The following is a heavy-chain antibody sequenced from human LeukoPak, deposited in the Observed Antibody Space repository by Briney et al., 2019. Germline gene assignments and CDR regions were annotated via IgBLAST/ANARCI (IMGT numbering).Heavy chain of an antibody. J-gene: IGHJ4*02. CDR3: ARANCGGDCYLSDY. CDR2: IKQDGSEK. V-gene: IGHV3-7*03. CDR1: GFTFSSYW. D-gene: IGHD2-21*02. Sequence: PGGSLRLSCAASGFTFSSYWMSWVRQAPGKGLEWVANIKQDGSEKYYVDSVKGRFTISRDNAKNSLYLQMNSLRAEDTAVYYCARANCGGDCYLSDYWGQGTLVTVSS.